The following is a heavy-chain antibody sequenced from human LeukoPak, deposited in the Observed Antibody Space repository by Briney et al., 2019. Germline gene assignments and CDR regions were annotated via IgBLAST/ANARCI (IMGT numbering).Heavy chain of an antibody. CDR1: GGTFSSYG. Sequence: GSSVKVSCKASGGTFSSYGISWVRQAPGRGLEWMGGIIPIFGTANYAQKFQGRVTITADKSTSTAYMELSSLRSEDTAVYYCARGLPTTSIAAAGVNWFDPWGQGTLVTVSS. CDR2: IIPIFGTA. J-gene: IGHJ5*02. V-gene: IGHV1-69*06. D-gene: IGHD6-13*01. CDR3: ARGLPTTSIAAAGVNWFDP.